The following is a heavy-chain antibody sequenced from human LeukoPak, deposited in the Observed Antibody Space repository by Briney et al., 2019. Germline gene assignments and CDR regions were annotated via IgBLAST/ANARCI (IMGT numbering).Heavy chain of an antibody. CDR3: ARDIGGAGY. V-gene: IGHV4-34*01. J-gene: IGHJ4*02. CDR2: INHSGRT. Sequence: SETLSLTCAVYGESFSAYYWSWIRQPPGKGLEWIGEINHSGRTIYNPSLTSRVSISVDTSKNQFSLKLNSVTAADTAVYYCARDIGGAGYWGQGTLVTVSS. CDR1: GESFSAYY. D-gene: IGHD6-19*01.